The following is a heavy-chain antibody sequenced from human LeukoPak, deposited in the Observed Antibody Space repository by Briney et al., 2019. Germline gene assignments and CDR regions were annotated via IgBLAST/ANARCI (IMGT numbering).Heavy chain of an antibody. CDR2: IYYSGST. D-gene: IGHD6-19*01. Sequence: SETLSLTCTVSGGSMSPYHWGWIRQPPGKGLEWTGYIYYSGSTNCNPSLKSRVTISVDTSKNQFSLKLSSVTAADTAIYYCAGAVSGRFDYWGQGTLVTVSS. J-gene: IGHJ4*02. CDR1: GGSMSPYH. V-gene: IGHV4-59*08. CDR3: AGAVSGRFDY.